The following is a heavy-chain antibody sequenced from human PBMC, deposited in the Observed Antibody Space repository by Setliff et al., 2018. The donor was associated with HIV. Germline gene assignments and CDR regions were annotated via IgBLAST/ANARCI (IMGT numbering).Heavy chain of an antibody. J-gene: IGHJ3*02. CDR2: VTPALYLT. CDR1: GGFLSNNG. CDR3: ATDSGVVPPRTLDI. Sequence: ASVKVSCKTSGGFLSNNGIAWVRQAPGQGLEWMGGVTPALYLTTHAEKFQSRVTFTTDDSTSSVYMELSNLRSDDTATYYCATDSGVVPPRTLDIWGQGTVVTVSS. V-gene: IGHV1-69*10. D-gene: IGHD3-16*01.